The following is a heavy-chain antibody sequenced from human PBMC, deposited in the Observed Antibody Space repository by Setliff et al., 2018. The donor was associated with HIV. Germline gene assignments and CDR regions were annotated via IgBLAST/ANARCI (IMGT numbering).Heavy chain of an antibody. CDR2: INPSGGST. CDR1: GYAFTSYY. V-gene: IGHV1-46*01. Sequence: KVPCKTSGYAFTSYYMHWVRQAPGQGLEWMGVINPSGGSTNYAQKFQGRVTMTGDTSTSTVYMDLSSLRSEDTAVYYCARDGGYSSPYSFHYWGQGTLVTVSS. D-gene: IGHD5-18*01. CDR3: ARDGGYSSPYSFHY. J-gene: IGHJ4*02.